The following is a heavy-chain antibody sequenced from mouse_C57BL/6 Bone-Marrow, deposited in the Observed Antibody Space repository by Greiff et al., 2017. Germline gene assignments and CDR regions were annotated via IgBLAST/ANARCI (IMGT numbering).Heavy chain of an antibody. CDR3: ARPYDGNYGGFAY. V-gene: IGHV1-78*01. CDR1: GYTFTDHT. D-gene: IGHD2-10*01. Sequence: QVKLQQSDAELVKPGASVKISCKVSGYTFTDHTIHWMKQRPEPGLEWIGYIYPSDGSTKYNETFKGKATLTADKSSSTAYMQLNSLTSEDSAVYFCARPYDGNYGGFAYWGQGTLVTVSA. J-gene: IGHJ3*01. CDR2: IYPSDGST.